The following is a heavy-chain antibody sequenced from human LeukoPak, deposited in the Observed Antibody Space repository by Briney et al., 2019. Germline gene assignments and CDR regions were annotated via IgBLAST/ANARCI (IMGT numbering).Heavy chain of an antibody. Sequence: GESLKISCKGSGYSFTSYWIGRVRQMPGKGLEWMGIIYPGDSDTRYSPSFQGQVTISADKSISTAYLQWSSLKASDTAMYYCARLEPGYSSGWYFDYWGQGALVTVSS. J-gene: IGHJ4*02. CDR1: GYSFTSYW. CDR3: ARLEPGYSSGWYFDY. V-gene: IGHV5-51*01. CDR2: IYPGDSDT. D-gene: IGHD6-19*01.